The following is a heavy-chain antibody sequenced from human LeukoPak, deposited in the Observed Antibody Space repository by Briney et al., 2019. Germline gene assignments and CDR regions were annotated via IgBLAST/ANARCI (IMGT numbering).Heavy chain of an antibody. CDR1: GGPFRGFF. D-gene: IGHD4-23*01. J-gene: IGHJ5*02. Sequence: PSETLSLTCAVHGGPFRGFFWSWIRQALGKGREWIGEISLIGSSDYNPSPKSRVTVSVDTSKSQFSPRLTSVTAADTAVYYCARGVFYGGRNQYIWFDLWGQGTLVTVSS. CDR2: ISLIGSS. CDR3: ARGVFYGGRNQYIWFDL. V-gene: IGHV4-34*01.